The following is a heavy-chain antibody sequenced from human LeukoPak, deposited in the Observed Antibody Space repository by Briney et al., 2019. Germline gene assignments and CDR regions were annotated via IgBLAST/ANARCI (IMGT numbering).Heavy chain of an antibody. CDR3: AREIGYYYDSSGLRNWFDP. CDR2: ISAYNGNT. D-gene: IGHD3-22*01. V-gene: IGHV1-18*01. J-gene: IGHJ5*02. CDR1: GYTFTSCG. Sequence: ASVKVSCKASGYTFTSCGISWVRQAPGQGLEWMGWISAYNGNTNYAQKLQGRVTMTTDTSTSTAYMELRSLRSDDTAVYYCAREIGYYYDSSGLRNWFDPWGQGTLVTVSS.